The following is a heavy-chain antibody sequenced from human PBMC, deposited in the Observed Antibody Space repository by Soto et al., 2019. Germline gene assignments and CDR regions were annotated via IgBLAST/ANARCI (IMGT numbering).Heavy chain of an antibody. J-gene: IGHJ3*01. CDR2: IYSSGSA. V-gene: IGHV4-39*01. CDR1: GGAISSSRYY. D-gene: IGHD3-22*01. Sequence: SETLSLTCTVSGGAISSSRYYWGWIRQPPGMGLEWIGSIYSSGSAYYSPSLKSRVTISVDTSKNQFSLKLGSVTAADTAVYYCENQVNSGYQAFEVWGQGTMVTVSS. CDR3: ENQVNSGYQAFEV.